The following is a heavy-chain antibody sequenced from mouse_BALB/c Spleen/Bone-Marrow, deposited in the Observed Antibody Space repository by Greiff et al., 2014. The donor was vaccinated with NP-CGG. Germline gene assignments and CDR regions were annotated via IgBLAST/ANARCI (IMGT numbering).Heavy chain of an antibody. CDR3: ARSYGSSPFDY. D-gene: IGHD1-1*01. V-gene: IGHV14-3*02. Sequence: VQLQQSGAELVKPGASVKLSYTASGFNIKDTYMHWVKQRPEQGLEWIGRIDPANGNTKYDPKFQGKAAITADTSSNTAYLQLSSLTSEDTAVYYCARSYGSSPFDYWGQGTTLTVSS. CDR2: IDPANGNT. CDR1: GFNIKDTY. J-gene: IGHJ2*01.